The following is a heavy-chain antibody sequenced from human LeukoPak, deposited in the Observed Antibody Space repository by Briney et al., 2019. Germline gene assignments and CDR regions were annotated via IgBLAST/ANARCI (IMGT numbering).Heavy chain of an antibody. Sequence: SETLSLTCTVSGGSITGYYWSWIRQHPGKGPEWIGYIYYSGSTYYNPSLKSRVTISVDTSKNQFSLKLSSVTAADTAVYYCARGYYYDSSGYYYAYWGQGTLVTVSS. V-gene: IGHV4-31*03. J-gene: IGHJ4*02. D-gene: IGHD3-22*01. CDR2: IYYSGST. CDR3: ARGYYYDSSGYYYAY. CDR1: GGSITGYY.